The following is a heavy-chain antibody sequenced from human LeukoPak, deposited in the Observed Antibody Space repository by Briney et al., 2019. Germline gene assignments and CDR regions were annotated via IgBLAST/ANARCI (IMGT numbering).Heavy chain of an antibody. D-gene: IGHD3-16*01. V-gene: IGHV3-48*01. CDR2: ITSSSSTI. CDR1: GFTFSSYS. Sequence: GGSLRLSCAASGFTFSSYSMHWVRQAPGKGLEWVSYITSSSSTIYYADSVKGRFPISRDNAKNSLYLQMNSLRAEDTAVYYCARDRGYWFDPWGQGTLVTVSS. CDR3: ARDRGYWFDP. J-gene: IGHJ5*02.